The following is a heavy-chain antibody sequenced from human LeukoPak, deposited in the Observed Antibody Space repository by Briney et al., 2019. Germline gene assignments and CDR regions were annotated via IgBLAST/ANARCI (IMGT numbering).Heavy chain of an antibody. CDR2: IYHSGTT. D-gene: IGHD4-11*01. Sequence: SQTLSLTCTVCGDSMTRGGYYWSWVREHPGKGLEWIGFIYHSGTTFYNPSLEGRAAISVDTSQNQFSLKLTSVTAADTAVYYCARAVRYRYYFDYWGQGTLVTVSS. J-gene: IGHJ4*02. CDR3: ARAVRYRYYFDY. V-gene: IGHV4-31*03. CDR1: GDSMTRGGYY.